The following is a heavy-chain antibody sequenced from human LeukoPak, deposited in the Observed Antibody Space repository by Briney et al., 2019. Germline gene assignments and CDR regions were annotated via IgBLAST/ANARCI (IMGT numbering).Heavy chain of an antibody. CDR3: ATYSSLNRREFQY. J-gene: IGHJ1*01. Sequence: WGSLRLSCEGSGFTFSNYWMGWVRQAPGKGLQWVAIIKTDGSEKYYVDSVKGRFTISRDNAKNSLYLQMNSLRAEDTAVYYCATYSSLNRREFQYWGQGTLLTVSS. CDR1: GFTFSNYW. CDR2: IKTDGSEK. V-gene: IGHV3-7*01. D-gene: IGHD3-22*01.